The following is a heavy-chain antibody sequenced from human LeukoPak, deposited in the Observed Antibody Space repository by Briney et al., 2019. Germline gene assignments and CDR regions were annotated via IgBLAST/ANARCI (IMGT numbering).Heavy chain of an antibody. V-gene: IGHV5-51*01. CDR1: GYRFTSYW. J-gene: IGHJ4*02. CDR2: IYPGDSDT. Sequence: GASLQISCKGSGYRFTSYWIGWVRQLPGKGLEWMGIIYPGDSDTRYSPSFQGQVTISADKSISTAYLQWSSLKASDTAMYYCARARGSSWYGHYFDYWGQGTLVTVSS. D-gene: IGHD6-13*01. CDR3: ARARGSSWYGHYFDY.